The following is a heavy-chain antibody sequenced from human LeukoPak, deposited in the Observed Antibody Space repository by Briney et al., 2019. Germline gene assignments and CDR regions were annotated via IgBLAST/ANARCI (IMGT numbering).Heavy chain of an antibody. D-gene: IGHD2-21*01. J-gene: IGHJ6*04. CDR2: ISDYNGKT. Sequence: ASVKVSCKASGYIFTSYGISWVRQAPGQGLEWMGWISDYNGKTNYAQKLQGRVTMTTGTSTGTAYMELRSLRSDDTAVYYCAREGGDGGMDVWGKGTTVTVSS. CDR1: GYIFTSYG. CDR3: AREGGDGGMDV. V-gene: IGHV1-18*04.